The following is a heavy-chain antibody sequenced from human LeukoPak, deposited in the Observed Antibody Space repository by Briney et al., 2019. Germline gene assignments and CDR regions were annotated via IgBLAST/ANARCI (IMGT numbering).Heavy chain of an antibody. CDR3: ARHDLGGTSPFDY. D-gene: IGHD6-19*01. CDR1: GYTFTNYY. J-gene: IGHJ4*02. V-gene: IGHV1-46*01. CDR2: INPSGTST. Sequence: ASVNVSCKTSGYTFTNYYMHWVRQAPGQGLDWMGIINPSGTSTTYAQKFQGRVTMTRDTSTSTDFMELSSLRPEDTAVYYCARHDLGGTSPFDYWGQGTLVTVSS.